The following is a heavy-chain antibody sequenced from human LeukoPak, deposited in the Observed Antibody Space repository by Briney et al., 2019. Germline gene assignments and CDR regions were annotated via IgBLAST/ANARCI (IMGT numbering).Heavy chain of an antibody. CDR3: ARTRRSGYDATYFYYYMDV. CDR2: IHFSGST. Sequence: SETLSLTCTVSSDSISDDYWSWIRQSPGKGLEYIGNIHFSGSTNYNPSLKSRVTISVDTSKNHFSLKLTSLTAADTAVYYCARTRRSGYDATYFYYYMDVWGQGTTVTASS. D-gene: IGHD3-3*01. CDR1: SDSISDDY. V-gene: IGHV4-59*01. J-gene: IGHJ6*03.